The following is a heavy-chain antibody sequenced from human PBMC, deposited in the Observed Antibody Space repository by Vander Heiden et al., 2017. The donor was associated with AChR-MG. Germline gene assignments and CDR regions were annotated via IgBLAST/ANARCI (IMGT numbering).Heavy chain of an antibody. D-gene: IGHD3-3*01. Sequence: QVQLVQSGAEVKKPGASVKVSCTVPGYTLTALYIHWVRQAPGKGLEWMGGFDPEEGETIYAQKFQGRVTMTEDTSTDTAYMELSSLRSEDTAGYYCATDSELSDFWSGYPDAFDIWGQGTMGTVSS. V-gene: IGHV1-24*01. CDR2: FDPEEGET. CDR1: GYTLTALY. CDR3: ATDSELSDFWSGYPDAFDI. J-gene: IGHJ3*02.